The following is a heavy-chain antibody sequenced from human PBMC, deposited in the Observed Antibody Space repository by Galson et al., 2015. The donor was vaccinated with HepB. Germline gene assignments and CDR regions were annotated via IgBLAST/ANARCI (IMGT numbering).Heavy chain of an antibody. V-gene: IGHV3-30-3*01. Sequence: SLRLSCAASGFTFSSYAMHWVRQAPGKGLEWVAVISYDGSNKYYADSVKGRFTISRDNSKNTLYLQMNSLRAEDTAVYYCARDGDSSGYYTYTFDCWGQGTLVTVSS. CDR3: ARDGDSSGYYTYTFDC. D-gene: IGHD3-22*01. CDR2: ISYDGSNK. J-gene: IGHJ4*02. CDR1: GFTFSSYA.